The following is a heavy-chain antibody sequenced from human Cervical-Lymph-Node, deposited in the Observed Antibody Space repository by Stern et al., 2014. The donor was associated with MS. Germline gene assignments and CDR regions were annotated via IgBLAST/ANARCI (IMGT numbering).Heavy chain of an antibody. V-gene: IGHV3-9*01. CDR2: INWIGGNT. CDR3: AKDINDYWSGPADY. Sequence: VQLVESGGGLVQPGRSLRLSCAASGFTFADHAMHWVRHAPGKGLEWVSGINWIGGNTGYADVVEGRVTSSRDNAKNSLYLQINSLRVEDTAFYYCAKDINDYWSGPADYWGQGTLVTVSS. J-gene: IGHJ4*02. D-gene: IGHD3-3*01. CDR1: GFTFADHA.